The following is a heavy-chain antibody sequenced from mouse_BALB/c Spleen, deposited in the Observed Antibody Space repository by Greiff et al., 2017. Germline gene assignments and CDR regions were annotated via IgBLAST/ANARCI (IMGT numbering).Heavy chain of an antibody. CDR3: TRSRYGNYLYAMDY. Sequence: QVQLQQPGAELVRPGASVTLSCKASGYTFTDYEMHWVKQTPVHGLEWIGAIDPETGGTAYNQKFKGKATLTADKSSSTAYMELRSLTSEDSAVYYCTRSRYGNYLYAMDYWGQGTSVTVSS. J-gene: IGHJ4*01. D-gene: IGHD2-10*02. CDR2: IDPETGGT. V-gene: IGHV1-15*01. CDR1: GYTFTDYE.